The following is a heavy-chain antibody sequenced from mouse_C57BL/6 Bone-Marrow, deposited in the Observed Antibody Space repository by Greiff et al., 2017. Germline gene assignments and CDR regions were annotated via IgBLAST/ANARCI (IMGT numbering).Heavy chain of an antibody. V-gene: IGHV1-59*01. Sequence: QVQLQQPGAELVRPGTSVKLSCKASGYTFTSYWMHWVKQRPGQGLEWIGVIDPSDSYTNYNQKFKGKATLTVDTSSSTAYMQLSSLTSEDCAVYYCARTYYDYEGFAYWGQGTLVTVSA. D-gene: IGHD2-4*01. CDR3: ARTYYDYEGFAY. J-gene: IGHJ3*01. CDR2: IDPSDSYT. CDR1: GYTFTSYW.